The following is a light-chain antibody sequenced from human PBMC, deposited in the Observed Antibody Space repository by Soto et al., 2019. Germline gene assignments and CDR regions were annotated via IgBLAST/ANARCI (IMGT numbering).Light chain of an antibody. Sequence: DIQMTQSPSTLSASVGDRVTITCRASQSISSWLAWYQQKPGKAPRPLIYKASSVESGVPSRFSGSGSGTDFTLTISSLQPDDFATYYCQQFSTYPRTFGQGTKVEIE. CDR3: QQFSTYPRT. J-gene: IGKJ1*01. V-gene: IGKV1-5*03. CDR2: KAS. CDR1: QSISSW.